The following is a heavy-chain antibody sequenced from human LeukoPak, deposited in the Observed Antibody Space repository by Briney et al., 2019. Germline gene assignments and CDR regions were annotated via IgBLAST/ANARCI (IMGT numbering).Heavy chain of an antibody. V-gene: IGHV1-18*01. CDR2: ISGHSGDT. D-gene: IGHD2-21*01. CDR1: GYTFTNYG. J-gene: IGHJ5*02. CDR3: ARVVVGDRSNYFDP. Sequence: ASVKVSCKASGYTFTNYGLCWVRQAPGQGLEWMGLISGHSGDTNYAQKFRGRVSMTIDTFTSTVYMELRSLRSDDTAVYYCARVVVGDRSNYFDPWGQGTPVTVSS.